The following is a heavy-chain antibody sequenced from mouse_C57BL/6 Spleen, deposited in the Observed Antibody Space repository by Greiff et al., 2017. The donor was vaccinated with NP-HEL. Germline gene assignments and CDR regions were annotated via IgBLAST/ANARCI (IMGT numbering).Heavy chain of an antibody. CDR2: INPYNGDT. D-gene: IGHD1-1*01. CDR3: ARSVYGSSYGYAMDY. Sequence: VQLQQSGPELVKPGDSVKISCKASGYSFTGYFMNWVMQSHGKSLEWIGRINPYNGDTFYNQKFKGKATLTVDKSSSTAHMELRSLTSEDSAVYYCARSVYGSSYGYAMDYWGQGTSVTVSS. V-gene: IGHV1-20*01. CDR1: GYSFTGYF. J-gene: IGHJ4*01.